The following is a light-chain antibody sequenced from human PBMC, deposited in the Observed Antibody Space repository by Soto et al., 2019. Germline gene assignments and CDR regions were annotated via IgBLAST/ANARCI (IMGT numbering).Light chain of an antibody. J-gene: IGKJ4*01. CDR2: GAS. CDR3: QQYNNWPLT. CDR1: QSINSD. V-gene: IGKV3-15*01. Sequence: EIWMTQSPATLSVSPGERAALACRASQSINSDLAWYQQRPGQAPRLLIFGASTRATGLPARFSGSGSGTEFSLTITSLQSEDFAVYYCQQYNNWPLTFGGGTKVDIK.